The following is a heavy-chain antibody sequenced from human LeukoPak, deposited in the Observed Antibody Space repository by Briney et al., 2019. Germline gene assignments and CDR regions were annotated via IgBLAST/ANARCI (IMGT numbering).Heavy chain of an antibody. Sequence: PGGSLRLSCAASGFIVSCNYMSWVRQAPVKGLEWVANIKQDGSEKYCVESVKGRFTISRDNAENSLYLQMNGLRAEDTAVYYCARDSSGYADDWGQGTLVTVSS. CDR2: IKQDGSEK. J-gene: IGHJ4*02. CDR3: ARDSSGYADD. CDR1: GFIVSCNY. V-gene: IGHV3-7*01. D-gene: IGHD3-22*01.